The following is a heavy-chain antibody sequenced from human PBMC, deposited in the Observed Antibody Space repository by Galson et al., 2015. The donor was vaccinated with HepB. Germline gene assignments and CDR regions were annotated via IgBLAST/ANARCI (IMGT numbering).Heavy chain of an antibody. J-gene: IGHJ6*02. CDR2: IWYDGSNK. V-gene: IGHV3-33*01. D-gene: IGHD3-22*01. CDR1: GFTFSSYG. Sequence: SLRLSCAASGFTFSSYGMHWVRQAPGKGLEWVAVIWYDGSNKYYADSVKGRFTISRDNSKNTLYLQMNSLRAEDTAVYYCAREHYDSSGYYKANYGMDVWGQGTTVTVSS. CDR3: AREHYDSSGYYKANYGMDV.